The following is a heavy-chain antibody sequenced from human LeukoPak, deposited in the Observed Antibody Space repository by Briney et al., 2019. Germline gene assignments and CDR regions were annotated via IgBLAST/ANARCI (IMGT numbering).Heavy chain of an antibody. CDR1: GGTFSRFT. CDR3: ARDLAVAGTDY. Sequence: ASVKVSCKASGGTFSRFTISWVRQAPGQGFEWMGGITPIFGTANYAQKFQGRVTITADEPTSTAYMELSSLRSEDTAVYYCARDLAVAGTDYWGQGTLVTISS. V-gene: IGHV1-69*01. D-gene: IGHD6-19*01. CDR2: ITPIFGTA. J-gene: IGHJ4*02.